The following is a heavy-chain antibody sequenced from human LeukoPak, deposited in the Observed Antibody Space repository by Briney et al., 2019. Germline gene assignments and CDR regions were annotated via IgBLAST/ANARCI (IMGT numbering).Heavy chain of an antibody. CDR3: ARGRDYDFWSGYYNRELDY. D-gene: IGHD3-3*01. CDR2: INHSGST. CDR1: GGSFSGYY. Sequence: SETLSLTCAVYGGSFSGYYWSWIRQPPGKGLEWIGEINHSGSTNYNPSLKGRVTISVDTSKNQFSLKLSSVTAADTAVYYCARGRDYDFWSGYYNRELDYWGQRTLVTVSS. V-gene: IGHV4-34*01. J-gene: IGHJ4*02.